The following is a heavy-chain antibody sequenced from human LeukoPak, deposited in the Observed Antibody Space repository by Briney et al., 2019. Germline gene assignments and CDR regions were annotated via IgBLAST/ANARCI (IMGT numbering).Heavy chain of an antibody. V-gene: IGHV5-51*01. Sequence: GESLKISCKGSGYSFTSYCIGWVRQMPGKGLEWMGIIYPGDSDTRYSPSFQGQVTISADKSISTAYLQWSSLKASDTAMYYCARDAYSSGWYPEYFQHWGQGTLVTVSS. CDR3: ARDAYSSGWYPEYFQH. CDR2: IYPGDSDT. J-gene: IGHJ1*01. CDR1: GYSFTSYC. D-gene: IGHD6-19*01.